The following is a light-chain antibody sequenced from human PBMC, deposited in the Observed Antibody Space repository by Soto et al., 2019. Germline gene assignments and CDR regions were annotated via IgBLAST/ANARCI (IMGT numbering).Light chain of an antibody. V-gene: IGKV3-11*01. CDR3: QQRRAWPIT. CDR1: QSLISY. Sequence: EIVLTQSPAALSLSPGDRATLSCRASQSLISYLAWYQQKPGQAPRLLIYDASNRATGIPARFSGSGSGTDFPLTISSLEPEDFAVYYCQQRRAWPITFGQGTRLEMK. J-gene: IGKJ5*01. CDR2: DAS.